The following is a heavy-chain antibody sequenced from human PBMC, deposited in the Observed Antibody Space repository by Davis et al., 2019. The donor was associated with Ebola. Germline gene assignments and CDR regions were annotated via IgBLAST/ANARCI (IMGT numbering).Heavy chain of an antibody. CDR2: ISWNSGSI. D-gene: IGHD1-14*01. CDR3: AKDYRGRRYFDL. J-gene: IGHJ2*01. CDR1: GFTFDDYA. Sequence: SLNIPCAASGFTFDDYAMHWVRQAPGKGLEWVSGISWNSGSIGYADSVKGRFTISRDNAKNSLYLQMNSLRAEDTALYYCAKDYRGRRYFDLWGRGTLVTVSS. V-gene: IGHV3-9*01.